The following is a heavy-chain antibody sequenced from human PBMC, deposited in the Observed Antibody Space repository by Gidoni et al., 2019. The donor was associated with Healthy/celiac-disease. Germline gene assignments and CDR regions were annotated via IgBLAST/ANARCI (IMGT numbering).Heavy chain of an antibody. CDR2: SSGSGGST. CDR1: GFTFTSYA. J-gene: IGHJ3*02. D-gene: IGHD1-26*01. V-gene: IGHV3-23*01. CDR3: AKALEHHASGDAFDI. Sequence: VQLLESGGGLVQPGGSVRPSCAASGFTFTSYAMSWVRQAPGEGLEGVSASSGSGGSTYYADSLKSRFTISRDNSKNTLYLQMNSLRAEDTAVYYCAKALEHHASGDAFDIWGQGTMVTVSS.